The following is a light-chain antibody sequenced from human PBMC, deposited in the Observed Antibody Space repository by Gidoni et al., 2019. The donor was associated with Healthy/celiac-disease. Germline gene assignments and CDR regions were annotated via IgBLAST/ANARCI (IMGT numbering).Light chain of an antibody. J-gene: IGKJ2*01. CDR2: AAS. CDR1: QSISIY. V-gene: IGKV1-39*01. CDR3: QQSYSTPMYT. Sequence: DIQMTQSPSSLSASVGDRVTITCRASQSISIYLNWYQQKPGKAPKLLIYAASSLQSGVPSRFSGSGSGTDFTLTISSLQPEDFATYYCQQSYSTPMYTFGQWTKLEIK.